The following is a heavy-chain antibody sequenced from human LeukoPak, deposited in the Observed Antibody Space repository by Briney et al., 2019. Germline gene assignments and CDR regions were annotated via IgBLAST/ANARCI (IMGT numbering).Heavy chain of an antibody. V-gene: IGHV4-38-2*02. CDR2: FYHTGRT. J-gene: IGHJ4*02. D-gene: IGHD1-1*01. CDR1: GYSISLGYY. Sequence: PSETLSLTCTVSGYSISLGYYWGWLRQPPGKGLEWIGSFYHTGRTYYNPSLKSRVTVSGDTSKNQFSLKLSSVTAADTAVYYCARDMGWNGLVDSWGQGTLVTVSS. CDR3: ARDMGWNGLVDS.